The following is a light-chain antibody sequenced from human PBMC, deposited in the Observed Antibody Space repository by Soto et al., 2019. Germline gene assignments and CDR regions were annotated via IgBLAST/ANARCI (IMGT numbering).Light chain of an antibody. CDR3: QSYDSSDHVV. Sequence: NFMLTQPHSVSESPGKTVTISCTRSSGSIASTYVQWYQQRPGSAPTTVIYEDDQRPSGVPARFSGSIDSSSNSASLTISGLKTEDEADYYCQSYDSSDHVVFGGGTKLTVL. CDR1: SGSIASTY. J-gene: IGLJ2*01. CDR2: EDD. V-gene: IGLV6-57*04.